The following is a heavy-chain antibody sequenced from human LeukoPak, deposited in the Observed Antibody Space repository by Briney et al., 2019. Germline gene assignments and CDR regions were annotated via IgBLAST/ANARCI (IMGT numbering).Heavy chain of an antibody. CDR3: AKAPIVVVTSVPDY. CDR2: ISGSGGST. V-gene: IGHV3-23*01. D-gene: IGHD2-21*02. CDR1: GFTFSTYA. Sequence: GGSLRLSCAASGFTFSTYAMSWVRQAPGKGLEWVSAISGSGGSTYYAASVKGRFTISRDNSKNTLYLQMNSLRAEDTAVYYCAKAPIVVVTSVPDYWGQGTLVTVSS. J-gene: IGHJ4*02.